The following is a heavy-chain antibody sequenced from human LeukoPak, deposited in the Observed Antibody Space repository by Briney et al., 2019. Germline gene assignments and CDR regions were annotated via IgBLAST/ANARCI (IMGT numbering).Heavy chain of an antibody. CDR1: GGSISSYY. V-gene: IGHV4-59*01. J-gene: IGHJ4*02. CDR2: IYYSGST. D-gene: IGHD5-24*01. CDR3: ARKDGHSHPNGY. Sequence: PSETLSLTCTVSGGSISSYYWNWIRQPSGKGLEWIGYIYYSGSTNYNPSLKSRVTISVDTSKNQFSLKLSSVTAADTAVYYCARKDGHSHPNGYWGQGTLVAVSS.